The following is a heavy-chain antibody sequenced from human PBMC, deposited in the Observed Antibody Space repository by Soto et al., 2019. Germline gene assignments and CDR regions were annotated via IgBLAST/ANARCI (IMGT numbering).Heavy chain of an antibody. CDR2: IWYDGSNK. J-gene: IGHJ5*02. V-gene: IGHV3-33*01. CDR3: ARDRGDGYNENWFDT. CDR1: GFTFSSYG. D-gene: IGHD3-10*01. Sequence: PGGSLRLSCAASGFTFSSYGMHWVRQAPGKGLEWVAVIWYDGSNKYYADSVKGRFTISRDNSKNTLYLQMNSLRAEDTAVYYCARDRGDGYNENWFDTWGQGTLVTVSS.